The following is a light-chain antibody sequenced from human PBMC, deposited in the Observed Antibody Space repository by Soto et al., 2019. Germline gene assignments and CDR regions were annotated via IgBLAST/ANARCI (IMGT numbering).Light chain of an antibody. Sequence: EIVWTPSLAFVAMSREMRAALSGIARQSVSSSLAWYQQKPGQAPRLRIYGASTRATGIPARFSGSGSGTEFTLTISSLQSEDFAVYYCQQYRGSTRTFGQGTKVDI. CDR3: QQYRGSTRT. CDR1: QSVSSS. CDR2: GAS. V-gene: IGKV3-15*01. J-gene: IGKJ1*01.